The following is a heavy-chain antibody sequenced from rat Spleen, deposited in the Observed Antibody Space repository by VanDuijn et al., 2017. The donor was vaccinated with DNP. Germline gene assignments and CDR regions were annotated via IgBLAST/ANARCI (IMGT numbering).Heavy chain of an antibody. CDR2: ITTSGGST. V-gene: IGHV5-27*01. CDR1: GFTLSNYG. CDR3: SKDITRFNYGPNLFDN. D-gene: IGHD1-3*01. J-gene: IGHJ2*01. Sequence: EVQLVESGGDLVQPGRSLTLSCVVSGFTLSNYGMAWVRQAPKKGLEWVATITTSGGSTYYRDSVKGRFTISRDNAKSTLYLQMESLRSEDTATYYCSKDITRFNYGPNLFDNWGQGVMVTVSS.